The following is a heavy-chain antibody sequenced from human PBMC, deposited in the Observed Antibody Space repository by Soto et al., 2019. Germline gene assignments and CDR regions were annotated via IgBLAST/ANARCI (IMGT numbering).Heavy chain of an antibody. J-gene: IGHJ5*02. Sequence: GASVKVSCKASGDTFGRFTINWVRQAPGQGLEWMGGIKPISDITNYAQRFQGRVTFTADASTSTVYLELSSLRSEDTAMYYCARDASTINKLNCVWFAPWGQGTLVTVSS. CDR2: IKPISDIT. D-gene: IGHD4-4*01. CDR3: ARDASTINKLNCVWFAP. V-gene: IGHV1-69*13. CDR1: GDTFGRFT.